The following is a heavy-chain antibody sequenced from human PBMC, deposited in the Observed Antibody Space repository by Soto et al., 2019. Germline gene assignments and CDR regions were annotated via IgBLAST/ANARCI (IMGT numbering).Heavy chain of an antibody. J-gene: IGHJ4*02. CDR3: AKLSAGINQPTLTTVMTVLDF. D-gene: IGHD2-21*02. CDR2: INHTGGT. V-gene: IGHV4-34*10. CDR1: GGSVNGYY. Sequence: PSETLSLTCAVYGGSVNGYYWNWIRQPPGKGLEWIGEINHTGGTHYNPSLKSRVTMSVDTSKNQFSLRLSSVTAADTAVYFCAKLSAGINQPTLTTVMTVLDFWGQGVLVTVSS.